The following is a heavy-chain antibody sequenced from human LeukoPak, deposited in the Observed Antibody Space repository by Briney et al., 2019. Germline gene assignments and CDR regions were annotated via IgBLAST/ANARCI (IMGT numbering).Heavy chain of an antibody. CDR2: IYHSGST. D-gene: IGHD6-13*01. CDR3: ARVSEQPGGYGMDV. V-gene: IGHV4-4*02. J-gene: IGHJ6*04. CDR1: GGSISSSNW. Sequence: SGTLSLACAVSGGSISSSNWWSWVRQPPGKGLGWIGEIYHSGSTNYNPSLKSRVTISVDKSKNQFSLKLSSVTAADTAVYYCARVSEQPGGYGMDVWGKGTTVTVSS.